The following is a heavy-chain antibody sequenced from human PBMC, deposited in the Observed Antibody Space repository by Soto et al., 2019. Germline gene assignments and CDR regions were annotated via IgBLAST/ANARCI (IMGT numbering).Heavy chain of an antibody. CDR1: GGSFSGYY. CDR2: INHSGST. Sequence: SETLSLTCAVYGGSFSGYYWSWIRQPPGKGLEWIGEINHSGSTNYNPSLKSRVTISVDTSKNQFSLKLSSVTAADTAVYYCARGPRGYSYGYFGYWGQGTLVTVSS. D-gene: IGHD5-18*01. CDR3: ARGPRGYSYGYFGY. V-gene: IGHV4-34*01. J-gene: IGHJ4*02.